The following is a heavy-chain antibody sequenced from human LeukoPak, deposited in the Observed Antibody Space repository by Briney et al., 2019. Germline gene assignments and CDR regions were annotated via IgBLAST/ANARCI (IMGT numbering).Heavy chain of an antibody. CDR3: ASTRPLRQLVFDY. J-gene: IGHJ4*02. V-gene: IGHV4-30-4*01. CDR2: IYYSGST. CDR1: GGSIRSRDNY. D-gene: IGHD6-6*01. Sequence: SETLSLTCTVSGGSIRSRDNYWTWIRQSPGKGLEWIGYIYYSGSTYFNPSLKSRVTISVDTSKNQFSLKLSSVTAADTAVYYCASTRPLRQLVFDYWGQGTLVTVSS.